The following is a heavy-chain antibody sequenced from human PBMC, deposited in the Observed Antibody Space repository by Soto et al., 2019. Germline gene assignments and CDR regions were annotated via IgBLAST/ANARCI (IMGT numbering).Heavy chain of an antibody. CDR3: ARHSLALRKNNWFDP. CDR1: DDSIISSDFY. CDR2: IFYLGSS. D-gene: IGHD3-3*02. V-gene: IGHV4-39*01. J-gene: IGHJ5*02. Sequence: LSLTCTVSDDSIISSDFYWGWVRQPPGKGLEWIGSIFYLGSSYYNPSLKSRVTMSVDTSKNQFSLRLRSVTAADTALYFCARHSLALRKNNWFDPWGQGIMVTV.